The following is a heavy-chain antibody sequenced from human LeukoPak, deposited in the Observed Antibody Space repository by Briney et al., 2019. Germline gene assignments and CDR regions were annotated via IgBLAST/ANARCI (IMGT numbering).Heavy chain of an antibody. CDR1: GGSISGYY. J-gene: IGHJ4*02. D-gene: IGHD6-13*01. CDR2: IYYSGST. CDR3: ARDRGSSWYGTFDY. Sequence: SETLSLTCSVSGGSISGYYWSWIRQHPGKGLEWIGYIYYSGSTYYNPSLKSRVTISVDTSKNQFSLKLSSVTAADTAVYYCARDRGSSWYGTFDYWGQGTLVTVSS. V-gene: IGHV4-31*03.